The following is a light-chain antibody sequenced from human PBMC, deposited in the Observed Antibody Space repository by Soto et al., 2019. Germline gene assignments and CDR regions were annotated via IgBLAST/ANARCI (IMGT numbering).Light chain of an antibody. CDR2: WAS. Sequence: SPDSLAVSLGERATINCKXSQTVLYSSNNKNHLAWYQQKPGQPTKLLIYWASTRESGVPDRFSGSGSEKDFTLTISSLQAEDVAVYYCQQYYSNSITFGQGTRLEIK. CDR3: QQYYSNSIT. V-gene: IGKV4-1*01. J-gene: IGKJ5*01. CDR1: QTVLYSSNNKNH.